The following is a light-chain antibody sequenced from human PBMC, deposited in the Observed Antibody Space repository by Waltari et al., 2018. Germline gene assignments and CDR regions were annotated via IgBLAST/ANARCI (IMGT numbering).Light chain of an antibody. CDR2: GAS. V-gene: IGKV3-20*01. CDR3: QHYVRLPAT. J-gene: IGKJ1*01. Sequence: EIVLTHSPGTLSLSPGARATLSCRASQSVSRTLAWYQQKPGQAPKLLIYGASIRATGIPDRFTGSGSGTDFSLTISSLEPEDFAIYFCQHYVRLPATFGQGTKVEIK. CDR1: QSVSRT.